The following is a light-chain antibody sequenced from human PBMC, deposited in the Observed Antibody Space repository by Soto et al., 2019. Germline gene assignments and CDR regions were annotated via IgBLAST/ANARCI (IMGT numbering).Light chain of an antibody. Sequence: VLTQPPSASGTPGERVTISCSGSSSNIGTNYVYWYQHLPGTAPKLLIYRNNQRPSGVPDRFSGSKSGTSASLTISGLRSEDEADYYCATWDGNLSGVFGGGTKVTVL. J-gene: IGLJ2*01. CDR2: RNN. V-gene: IGLV1-47*01. CDR1: SSNIGTNY. CDR3: ATWDGNLSGV.